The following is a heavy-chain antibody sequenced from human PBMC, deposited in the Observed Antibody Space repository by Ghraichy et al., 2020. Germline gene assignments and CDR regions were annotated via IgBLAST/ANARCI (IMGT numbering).Heavy chain of an antibody. Sequence: GESLNISCAASGFTFSNYAMTWVRQAPGKGLEWVSSISDSGSGTYYADSVKGRVTISRDNSKNTLYLHINSLRVEDTAVYFCAKDLGMRGLGATLDYWGQGTPVTVSS. V-gene: IGHV3-23*01. CDR1: GFTFSNYA. D-gene: IGHD1-26*01. CDR2: ISDSGSGT. CDR3: AKDLGMRGLGATLDY. J-gene: IGHJ4*02.